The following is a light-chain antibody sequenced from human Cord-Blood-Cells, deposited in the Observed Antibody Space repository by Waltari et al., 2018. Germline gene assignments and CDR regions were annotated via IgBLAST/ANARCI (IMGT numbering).Light chain of an antibody. J-gene: IGLJ3*02. V-gene: IGLV1-40*01. CDR3: QSYDSSLGGAWV. Sequence: QSVLTQPPSVSGAPGQTVTISCTGSSSNIGAGYDVHWYQQLPGTAPKLLIHGNSNRPSGVPDRFSGSKSGTTASLAITGRRAEDETDYYCQSYDSSLGGAWVFGGGTKLTVL. CDR2: GNS. CDR1: SSNIGAGYD.